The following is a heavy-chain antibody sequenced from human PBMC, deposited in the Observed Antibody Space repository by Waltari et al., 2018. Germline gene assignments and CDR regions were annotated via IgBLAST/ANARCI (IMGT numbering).Heavy chain of an antibody. J-gene: IGHJ4*02. CDR1: GYSFTSYW. V-gene: IGHV5-51*01. D-gene: IGHD2-8*01. Sequence: EVQLVQSGAEVKKPGESLKISCKGSGYSFTSYWIGWVRQMPGKGLEWMGIIYPCDSDTRYSPSFQGQVTISADKSISTAYLQWSSLKASDTAMYYCARGGPYCTNGVCYPYLDYWGQGTLVTVSS. CDR2: IYPCDSDT. CDR3: ARGGPYCTNGVCYPYLDY.